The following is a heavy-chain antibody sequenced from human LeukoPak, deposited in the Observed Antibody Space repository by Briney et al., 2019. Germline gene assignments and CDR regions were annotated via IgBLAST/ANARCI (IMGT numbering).Heavy chain of an antibody. V-gene: IGHV1-2*04. CDR3: ARDAGIAVAGIDY. Sequence: ASVKVSCKASGYTFTGYYMHWVRQAPGQGLEWMGWINPNSGGTNYAQKFQGWVTMTRDTSISTAYMELSRLRSDDTAVYYCARDAGIAVAGIDYWGQGTLVTVSS. D-gene: IGHD6-19*01. J-gene: IGHJ4*02. CDR1: GYTFTGYY. CDR2: INPNSGGT.